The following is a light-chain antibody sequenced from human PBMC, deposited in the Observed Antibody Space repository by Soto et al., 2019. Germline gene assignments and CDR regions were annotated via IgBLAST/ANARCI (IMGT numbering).Light chain of an antibody. CDR1: QTIRTW. CDR3: QQYNSYLWT. CDR2: DVS. V-gene: IGKV1-5*01. J-gene: IGKJ1*01. Sequence: DIQMTQSPSTLSASVGDRVTIACRASQTIRTWLAWYQQKPGKAPTLLIYDVSRLESGVPSRFSGSGSGTEFTLTISSLQPDDFATYYCQQYNSYLWTFGQGTKVDI.